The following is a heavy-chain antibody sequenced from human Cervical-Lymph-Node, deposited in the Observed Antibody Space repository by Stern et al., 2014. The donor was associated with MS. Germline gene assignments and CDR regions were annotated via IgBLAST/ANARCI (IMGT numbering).Heavy chain of an antibody. CDR2: MNPNNGHT. CDR3: ARGRVDLIRALGI. J-gene: IGHJ3*02. D-gene: IGHD3-16*01. V-gene: IGHV1-8*01. CDR1: GYTFTSYH. Sequence: QMQLVQSGAEVKKPGASVKVSCKASGYTFTSYHINWVRQATGQGLEWMGWMNPNNGHTGYSQKFQGSATMTTNTYTSTAYMELSSLRSEDTAVYYCARGRVDLIRALGIWGQGTMVTVSS.